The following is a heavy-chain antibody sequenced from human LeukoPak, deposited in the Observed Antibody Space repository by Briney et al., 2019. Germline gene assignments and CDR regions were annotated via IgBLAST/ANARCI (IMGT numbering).Heavy chain of an antibody. J-gene: IGHJ4*02. CDR2: INSDERSI. D-gene: IGHD4-23*01. CDR3: ARGIYGGNPADY. V-gene: IGHV3-74*01. CDR1: GFTFSNYW. Sequence: GGSLRLSCAASGFTFSNYWMHWVRQAPGKGLVWVSRINSDERSITYADSVKGRFTISRDNAQNTLYLQMNSLRAEDTAVYYCARGIYGGNPADYWGQGTLVTVSS.